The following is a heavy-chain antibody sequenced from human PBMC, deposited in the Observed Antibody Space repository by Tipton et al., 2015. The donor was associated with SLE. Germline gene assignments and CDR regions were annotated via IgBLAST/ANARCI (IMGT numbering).Heavy chain of an antibody. D-gene: IGHD3/OR15-3a*01. Sequence: LRLSCTVSGGSISSHYWSWIRQPPGKGLEWIGYIYYSGSTNYNPSLKSRVTISVDTSKNQFSLKLSSVTAADTAVYYCARAGLVRDSYWYFDLWGRDTLVTVSS. CDR3: ARAGLVRDSYWYFDL. CDR1: GGSISSHY. J-gene: IGHJ2*01. CDR2: IYYSGST. V-gene: IGHV4-59*11.